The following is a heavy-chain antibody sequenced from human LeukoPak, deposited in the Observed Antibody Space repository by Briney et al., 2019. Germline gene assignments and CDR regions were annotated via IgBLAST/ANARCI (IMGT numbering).Heavy chain of an antibody. Sequence: SETLSLTCTVSGGSLSSYYWSWIRQPAGKGLEWIGRIYTSGSTNYNPSLKSRVTMSVDTSKNQFSLKLSSVTAADTAVYYCARIIVGATWKAFDVWGQGTMVTVSS. CDR3: ARIIVGATWKAFDV. CDR1: GGSLSSYY. D-gene: IGHD1-26*01. CDR2: IYTSGST. J-gene: IGHJ3*01. V-gene: IGHV4-4*07.